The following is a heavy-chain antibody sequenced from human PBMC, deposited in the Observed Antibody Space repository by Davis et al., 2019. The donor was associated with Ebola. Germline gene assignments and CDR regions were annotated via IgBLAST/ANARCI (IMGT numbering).Heavy chain of an antibody. D-gene: IGHD4-17*01. CDR1: GFTFSSYS. CDR3: ASRTTVRYSIYYYYYGMDV. Sequence: GESLKISCAASGFTFSSYSMNWVRQAPGKGLEWVSVIYSGGSTYYADSVKGRFTISRDNSKNTLYLQMNSLRAEDTAVYYCASRTTVRYSIYYYYYGMDVWGQGTTVTVSS. CDR2: IYSGGST. V-gene: IGHV3-66*01. J-gene: IGHJ6*02.